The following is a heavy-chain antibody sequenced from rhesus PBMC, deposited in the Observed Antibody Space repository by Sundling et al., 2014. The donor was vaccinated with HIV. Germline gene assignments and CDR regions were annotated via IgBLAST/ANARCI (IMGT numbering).Heavy chain of an antibody. CDR2: MHGSSGDT. CDR3: ARVRVKTGVITIPQFFDF. V-gene: IGHV4-99*02. D-gene: IGHD3-22*01. CDR1: GGSISSGYY. J-gene: IGHJ4*01. Sequence: QVQLQESGPGLVKPSETLSLTCAVSGGSISSGYYWGWIRQPPGKGLEWIGNMHGSSGDTYYSPSLKSRVSISKDTSRNQISLRLTSVTAADTAVYYCARVRVKTGVITIPQFFDFWGQGVLVTVSS.